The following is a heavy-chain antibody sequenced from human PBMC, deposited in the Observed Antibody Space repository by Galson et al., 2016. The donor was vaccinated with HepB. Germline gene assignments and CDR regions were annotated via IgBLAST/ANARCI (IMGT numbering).Heavy chain of an antibody. CDR3: ARVLFGAFDV. CDR1: GFTFSTYW. Sequence: SLRLSCAASGFTFSTYWMHWVRQAPGKGLVWVSGINSDGSRTNYADSVKGRFTISSDNAENTLSFQMNSLRAEDTAVYFCARVLFGAFDVWGQGTLVTVSS. CDR2: INSDGSRT. J-gene: IGHJ3*01. V-gene: IGHV3-74*01. D-gene: IGHD3-10*01.